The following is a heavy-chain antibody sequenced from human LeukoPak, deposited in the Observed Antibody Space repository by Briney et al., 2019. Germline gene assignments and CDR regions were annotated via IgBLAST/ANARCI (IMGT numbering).Heavy chain of an antibody. D-gene: IGHD4-17*01. V-gene: IGHV4-38-2*02. CDR1: GYSISSGYY. CDR3: ARGHGDGWFDP. Sequence: SETLSLTCTVSGYSISSGYYWGWIRQPPGKGLEWIGSIYHSGSTYYNPSLKSRVTISVDKSKNQFSLKLSSVTAADTAVYYCARGHGDGWFDPWGQGTLVTVSS. J-gene: IGHJ5*02. CDR2: IYHSGST.